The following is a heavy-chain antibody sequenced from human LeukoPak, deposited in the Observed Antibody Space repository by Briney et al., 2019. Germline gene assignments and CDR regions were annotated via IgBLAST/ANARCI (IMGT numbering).Heavy chain of an antibody. V-gene: IGHV1-8*01. Sequence: ASVKDSCKATGYTFTSHDINWVRQATGQGLEWMGWMNPNSGNTGYAQKFQGRVTMTRNTSISTGYMELSSLRSEDTAVYYCARGPRSWHRYFDYWGQGTLVTVSS. D-gene: IGHD6-13*01. CDR2: MNPNSGNT. CDR3: ARGPRSWHRYFDY. CDR1: GYTFTSHD. J-gene: IGHJ4*02.